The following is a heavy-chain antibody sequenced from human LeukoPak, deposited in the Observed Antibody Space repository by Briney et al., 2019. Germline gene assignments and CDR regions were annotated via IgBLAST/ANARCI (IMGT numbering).Heavy chain of an antibody. CDR2: IKEDGTET. CDR3: AKEGRSLQTY. V-gene: IGHV3-7*03. D-gene: IGHD5-24*01. CDR1: GFMFSSNW. Sequence: GGSLSLCGAASGFMFSSNWMSWVRLAPGKGLEWVANIKEDGTETYYVDSVKGRFTIARDHAKNSLYLQMNSLRVEDTAVYYCAKEGRSLQTYWGQGTLVTVSS. J-gene: IGHJ4*02.